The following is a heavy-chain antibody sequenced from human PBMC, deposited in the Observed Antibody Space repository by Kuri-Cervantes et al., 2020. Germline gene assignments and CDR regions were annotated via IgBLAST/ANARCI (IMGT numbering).Heavy chain of an antibody. D-gene: IGHD3-3*01. V-gene: IGHV4-34*01. J-gene: IGHJ4*02. CDR3: ARASDLGFLEWLYHLE. Sequence: SETLSLSCAVYGGSFSGYYWSWIRQPPGKGLEWIGYIYYSGNTNYNPSLKSRVTMSVDTSKNQFSLKLSSVTAADTAVYYCARASDLGFLEWLYHLEWGQGTLVTVSS. CDR1: GGSFSGYY. CDR2: IYYSGNT.